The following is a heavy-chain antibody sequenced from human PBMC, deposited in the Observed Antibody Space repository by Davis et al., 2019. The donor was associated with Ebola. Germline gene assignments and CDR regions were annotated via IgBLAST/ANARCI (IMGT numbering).Heavy chain of an antibody. V-gene: IGHV2-5*02. CDR2: IYWDDDK. CDR3: ARIRGGYYYYGMDV. Sequence: SGPTQVNPTQTLTLTCTFSGFSLSTSGVGVGWIRQPPGKALEWLALIYWDDDKRYSPSLKSRLTITKDTSKNQVVLTMTNMDPVDTATYYCARIRGGYYYYGMDVWGQGTTVTVSS. J-gene: IGHJ6*02. D-gene: IGHD5-18*01. CDR1: GFSLSTSGVG.